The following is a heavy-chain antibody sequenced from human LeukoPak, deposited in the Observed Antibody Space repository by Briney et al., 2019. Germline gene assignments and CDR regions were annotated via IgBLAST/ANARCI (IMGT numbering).Heavy chain of an antibody. CDR2: ITTSSSYI. CDR1: GFTFNSYG. D-gene: IGHD5-18*01. J-gene: IGHJ4*02. Sequence: GGSLRLSCAASGFTFNSYGMSWARQAPGKGLEWVSSITTSSSYIYYADSVKGRFTISRDNAKNSLYLQMNSPRAEDTAVYYCARDLGGYSYGSHFDYWGQGTLVTVSS. V-gene: IGHV3-21*01. CDR3: ARDLGGYSYGSHFDY.